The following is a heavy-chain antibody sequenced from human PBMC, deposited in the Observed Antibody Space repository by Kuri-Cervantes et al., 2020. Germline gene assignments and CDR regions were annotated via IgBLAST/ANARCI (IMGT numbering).Heavy chain of an antibody. Sequence: ASVKVSCKASGYTFTGYYMHWVRQAPGQGLEWMGWINPNSGGTNYAQKFQGRVTMTRDTSISTACMELSRLRSDDTAVYYCAREGQDDYGDYWNFWFDPWGQGTLVTVSS. D-gene: IGHD4-17*01. J-gene: IGHJ5*02. CDR1: GYTFTGYY. CDR3: AREGQDDYGDYWNFWFDP. V-gene: IGHV1-2*02. CDR2: INPNSGGT.